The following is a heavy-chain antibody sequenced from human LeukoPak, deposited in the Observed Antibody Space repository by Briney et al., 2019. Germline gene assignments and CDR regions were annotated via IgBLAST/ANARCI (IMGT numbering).Heavy chain of an antibody. Sequence: SETLSLTCTVSGGSISSYYWSWIRQPPGKGLEWIGYIYYSGSTNYNPSLKSRVTISVDTSKNQFSLKLSSVTAADTAVYYCARGGYCSSTSCPSRGFAFDYWGPGTLVTVSS. CDR1: GGSISSYY. D-gene: IGHD2-2*01. CDR3: ARGGYCSSTSCPSRGFAFDY. CDR2: IYYSGST. V-gene: IGHV4-59*01. J-gene: IGHJ4*02.